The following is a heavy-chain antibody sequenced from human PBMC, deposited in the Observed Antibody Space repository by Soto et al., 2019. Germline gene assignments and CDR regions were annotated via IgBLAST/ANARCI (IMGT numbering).Heavy chain of an antibody. CDR2: IYYSGST. Sequence: QVQLQESGPGLVKPSETLSLTCTVSGGSISSYYWSWIRQPPGKGLEWIGYIYYSGSTNYNPSLKSRVTISVDTSKNQFSLKLSSVTAADTAVYYCARRLYCSGGSCYRDWGAFDIWGQGTMVTVSS. CDR1: GGSISSYY. D-gene: IGHD2-15*01. J-gene: IGHJ3*02. CDR3: ARRLYCSGGSCYRDWGAFDI. V-gene: IGHV4-59*01.